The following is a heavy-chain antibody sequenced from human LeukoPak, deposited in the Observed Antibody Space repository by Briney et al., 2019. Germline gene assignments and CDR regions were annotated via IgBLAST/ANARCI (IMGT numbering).Heavy chain of an antibody. CDR3: AREGLDYYGSGSYYTSYYYYMDV. CDR1: GYTFTSYG. V-gene: IGHV1-18*01. Sequence: APVRVSCKASGYTFTSYGISWVRQAPGQGLEWMGWISAYNGKTNYAQKLQGRVTMTTDTSTSTAYMELRSLRSDDTAVYYCAREGLDYYGSGSYYTSYYYYMDVWGKGTTVTISS. D-gene: IGHD3-10*01. CDR2: ISAYNGKT. J-gene: IGHJ6*03.